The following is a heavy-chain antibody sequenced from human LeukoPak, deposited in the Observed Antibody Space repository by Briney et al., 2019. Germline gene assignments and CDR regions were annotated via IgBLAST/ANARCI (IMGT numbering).Heavy chain of an antibody. J-gene: IGHJ1*01. V-gene: IGHV4-59*01. Sequence: PSETLSLTCTVSGGSISSYYWSWIRQPPGKGLEWIGYIYYSGSTNYNPSLKSRVTISVDTSKNQFSLKLSSVTAADTAVYYCARVDYDFWSGYYGYFQHWGQGTLVTVSS. D-gene: IGHD3-3*01. CDR3: ARVDYDFWSGYYGYFQH. CDR1: GGSISSYY. CDR2: IYYSGST.